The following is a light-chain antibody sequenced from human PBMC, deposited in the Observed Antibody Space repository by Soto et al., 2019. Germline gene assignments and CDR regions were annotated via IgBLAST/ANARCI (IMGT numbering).Light chain of an antibody. J-gene: IGKJ4*01. Sequence: DIVMTQSPDSLAVSLGERATINCKSSQSVLYSSNNKNHLAWYQQKPGQPPKLLIYWASTRESGVPDRFSGSGSGTDFTLAISSLQAEDVAVYYCQQYYGTPVFCGGTKVEIK. CDR1: QSVLYSSNNKNH. CDR2: WAS. V-gene: IGKV4-1*01. CDR3: QQYYGTPV.